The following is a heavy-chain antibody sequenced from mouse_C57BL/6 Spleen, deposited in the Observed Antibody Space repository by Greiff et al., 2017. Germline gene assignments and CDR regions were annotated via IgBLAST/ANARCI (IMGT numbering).Heavy chain of an antibody. CDR2: ISDGGSYT. CDR3: ARDLPTHGPFYAMDY. D-gene: IGHD2-10*01. CDR1: GFTFSSYA. Sequence: EVMLVESGGGLVKPGGSLKLSCAASGFTFSSYAMSWVRQTPDKRLEWVATISDGGSYTYYPDNVKGRFTISRDNAKNNLYLQMSHLKSEDTAMYYCARDLPTHGPFYAMDYWGQGTSVTVSS. J-gene: IGHJ4*01. V-gene: IGHV5-4*01.